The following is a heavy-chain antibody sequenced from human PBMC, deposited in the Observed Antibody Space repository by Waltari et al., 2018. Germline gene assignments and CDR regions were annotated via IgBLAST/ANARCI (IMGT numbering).Heavy chain of an antibody. CDR1: GGTFSSYA. CDR2: IIPIFGTA. D-gene: IGHD1-1*01. Sequence: QVQLVQSGAEVKKPGSSVKVSCKASGGTFSSYAISWVRQAPGQGLEWMGGIIPIFGTANDAQKFKGRVTITAEESTSTAYMELSSLRSEETAVYYCARAMELVLAFDIWGQGTMVTVSS. CDR3: ARAMELVLAFDI. V-gene: IGHV1-69*01. J-gene: IGHJ3*02.